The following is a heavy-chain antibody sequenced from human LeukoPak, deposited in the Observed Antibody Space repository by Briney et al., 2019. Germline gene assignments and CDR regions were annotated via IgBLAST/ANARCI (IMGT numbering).Heavy chain of an antibody. CDR1: GGSISSYY. J-gene: IGHJ3*02. CDR3: ASSYYYDSSGYFNDAFDI. Sequence: SETLSLTCTVSGGSISSYYWSWIRQPPGKGLEWIGYIYYSGSTNYNPSLKSRVTISVDTSKNQFSLKLSSVTAADTAVYYCASSYYYDSSGYFNDAFDIWGQGTMVTVSS. CDR2: IYYSGST. D-gene: IGHD3-22*01. V-gene: IGHV4-59*08.